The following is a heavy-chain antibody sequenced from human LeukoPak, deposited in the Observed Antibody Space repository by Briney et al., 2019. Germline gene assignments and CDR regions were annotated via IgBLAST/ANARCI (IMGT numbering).Heavy chain of an antibody. J-gene: IGHJ4*02. D-gene: IGHD1-26*01. CDR2: IHSSGGS. Sequence: SETLSLTCTVSGASISNYYWSWIRQTPEKGLEWMGHIHSSGGSSYYPSLKSRLTLSIDTSRNQLSLKLPSVTAADTAVYFCARLGSYHDFWGQGALSPSP. CDR1: GASISNYY. CDR3: ARLGSYHDF. V-gene: IGHV4-4*09.